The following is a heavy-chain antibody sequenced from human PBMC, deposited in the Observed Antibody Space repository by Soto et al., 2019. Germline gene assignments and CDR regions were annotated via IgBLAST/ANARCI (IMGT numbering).Heavy chain of an antibody. CDR3: AARSGRDPYYFDY. D-gene: IGHD1-26*01. V-gene: IGHV1-18*01. J-gene: IGHJ4*02. Sequence: QVQLVQSGVEVKKPGASVKVSCKVFGYTFTSYGMSWVRQAPGQGLEWMGWINTYKGNTNYAQKLQGRVTMTTDTSTSKAYMELRSLRSDDTAVYYCAARSGRDPYYFDYWGQGTLVTVSS. CDR1: GYTFTSYG. CDR2: INTYKGNT.